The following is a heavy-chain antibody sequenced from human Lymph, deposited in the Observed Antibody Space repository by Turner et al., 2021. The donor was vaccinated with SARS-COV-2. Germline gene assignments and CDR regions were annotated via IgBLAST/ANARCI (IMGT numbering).Heavy chain of an antibody. J-gene: IGHJ6*02. CDR1: GYTLTELS. Sequence: QVQLVQSGAEVKKPGASVKVSCKVSGYTLTELSMHWVRQAPGKGLEWMGGFDPEDAETIYAQKFQGRVTMTEDTSTDTAYMELSSLRSEDTAVYYCATAPAVAAYFHYYYGMDVWGQGTTVTVSS. V-gene: IGHV1-24*01. D-gene: IGHD6-19*01. CDR3: ATAPAVAAYFHYYYGMDV. CDR2: FDPEDAET.